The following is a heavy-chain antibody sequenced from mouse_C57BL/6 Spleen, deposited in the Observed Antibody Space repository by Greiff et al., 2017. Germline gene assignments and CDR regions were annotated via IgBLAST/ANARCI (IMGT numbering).Heavy chain of an antibody. Sequence: EVKLVESGGGLVKPGGSLKLSCAASGFTFSDYGMHWVRQAPEKGLEWVAYISSGSSTIYYADTVKGRFTISRDNAKNTLFLQMTSLRSEDTAMYYCARRDYGSRGYFDVWGTGTTVTVSS. D-gene: IGHD1-1*01. CDR1: GFTFSDYG. CDR3: ARRDYGSRGYFDV. J-gene: IGHJ1*03. CDR2: ISSGSSTI. V-gene: IGHV5-17*01.